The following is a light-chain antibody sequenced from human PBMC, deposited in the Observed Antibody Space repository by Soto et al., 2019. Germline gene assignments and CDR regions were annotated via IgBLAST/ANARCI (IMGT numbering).Light chain of an antibody. Sequence: QAVVAQEPSLTVSPGGTVTLTCGSSTGAVTNSHWPYWFQQKPGQAPRALIYDTSIKHSWTPARFSGSLLGGKAALTLSGAQPEDEAEYYCLLFYGDLVVFGGGTKVTVL. V-gene: IGLV7-46*01. CDR2: DTS. CDR3: LLFYGDLVV. CDR1: TGAVTNSHW. J-gene: IGLJ2*01.